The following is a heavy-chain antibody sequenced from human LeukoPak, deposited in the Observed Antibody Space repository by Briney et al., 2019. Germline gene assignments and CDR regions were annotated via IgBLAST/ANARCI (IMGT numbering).Heavy chain of an antibody. CDR1: GYTFTDYY. Sequence: ASVKVSCKASGYTFTDYYMHWVRQAPGQRFEWMGRINPNTGGTNYAQKFQDRVTMTRDTSMSTAYMEVSSLTSDDTAVYYCARNLFDSNPYYSPADYWRQGTLVTVAS. D-gene: IGHD3-22*01. CDR2: INPNTGGT. V-gene: IGHV1-2*06. CDR3: ARNLFDSNPYYSPADY. J-gene: IGHJ4*02.